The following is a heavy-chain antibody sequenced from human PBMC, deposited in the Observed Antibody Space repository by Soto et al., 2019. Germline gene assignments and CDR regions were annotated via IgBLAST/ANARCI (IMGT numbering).Heavy chain of an antibody. CDR2: ISYDGSNK. CDR1: GFTFSSYA. Sequence: QVQLVESGGGVVQPGRSLRLSCAASGFTFSSYAMHWVRQAPGKGLEWLAVISYDGSNKYYADSVKGRFTISRDNSKNTLYLQMTSLRAEDTAVYYCARELTQRALDYWGQGTLVTVSS. D-gene: IGHD1-26*01. CDR3: ARELTQRALDY. J-gene: IGHJ4*02. V-gene: IGHV3-30-3*01.